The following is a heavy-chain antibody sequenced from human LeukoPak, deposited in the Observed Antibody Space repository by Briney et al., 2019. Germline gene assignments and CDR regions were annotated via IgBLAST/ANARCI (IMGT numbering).Heavy chain of an antibody. CDR1: RFTFSDYY. J-gene: IGHJ6*02. CDR2: ISSSSSTI. D-gene: IGHD4-17*01. CDR3: ARLDYGDYRVYYYYYGMDV. V-gene: IGHV3-11*04. Sequence: GGSLRLSCAASRFTFSDYYMSWIRQAPGKGLEWVSYISSSSSTIYYADSVKGRFTISRDNAKNSLYLQMNSLRDEDTAVYYCARLDYGDYRVYYYYYGMDVWGQGTTVTVSS.